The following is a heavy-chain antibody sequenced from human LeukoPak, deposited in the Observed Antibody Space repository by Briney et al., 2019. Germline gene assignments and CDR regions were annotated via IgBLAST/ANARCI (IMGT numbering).Heavy chain of an antibody. CDR1: GGTFSSYA. Sequence: SVHVSCKASGGTFSSYAIIWVRQSPGQGLEWMGGIIPIFGTANYAQKLQGRVTITADETTSTAYTEQSRLRSEDTAVYDCARGPTRITMVRGAPDYYFDYWGQGTLVTVSS. CDR3: ARGPTRITMVRGAPDYYFDY. D-gene: IGHD3-10*01. V-gene: IGHV1-69*01. J-gene: IGHJ4*02. CDR2: IIPIFGTA.